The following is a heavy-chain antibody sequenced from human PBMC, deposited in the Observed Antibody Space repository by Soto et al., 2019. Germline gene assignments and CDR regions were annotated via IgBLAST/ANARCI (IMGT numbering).Heavy chain of an antibody. J-gene: IGHJ3*02. Sequence: QVQLVQSGAEVKKPGASVKVSCKASGYTFTNYTIYWVRQAPGQRLEWMGWINAGNGNTKYSQKFQGRVTITRDTSASTANMELSSLRYEDTAVYYCATYYGSGSYLGFDIWGQGTMVTLSS. CDR1: GYTFTNYT. CDR2: INAGNGNT. V-gene: IGHV1-3*01. D-gene: IGHD3-10*01. CDR3: ATYYGSGSYLGFDI.